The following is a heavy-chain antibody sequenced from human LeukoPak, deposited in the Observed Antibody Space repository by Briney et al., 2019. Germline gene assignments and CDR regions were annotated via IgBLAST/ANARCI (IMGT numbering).Heavy chain of an antibody. CDR2: IYSGGST. CDR3: AWGGYDILTGYKYYFDY. J-gene: IGHJ4*02. D-gene: IGHD3-9*01. V-gene: IGHV3-66*01. Sequence: GGSLRLSCAASGFTFSSYSMNWVRQAPGKGLEWVSVIYSGGSTYYADSVKGRFTISRDNSKNTLYLQMNSLRAEDTAVYYCAWGGYDILTGYKYYFDYWGQGTLVTVSS. CDR1: GFTFSSYS.